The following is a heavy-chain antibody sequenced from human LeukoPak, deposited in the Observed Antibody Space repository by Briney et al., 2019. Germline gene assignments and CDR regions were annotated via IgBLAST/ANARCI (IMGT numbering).Heavy chain of an antibody. V-gene: IGHV1-2*06. CDR1: GGTFSSYA. Sequence: ASVKVSCKASGGTFSSYAISWVRQAPRQGLEWMGRINPNSGGTNYAQKFQGRVTMTRDTSISTAYMELSRLRFDDTAVYYCARYSGSYLIDYWGQGTLVTVSS. D-gene: IGHD1-26*01. J-gene: IGHJ4*02. CDR3: ARYSGSYLIDY. CDR2: INPNSGGT.